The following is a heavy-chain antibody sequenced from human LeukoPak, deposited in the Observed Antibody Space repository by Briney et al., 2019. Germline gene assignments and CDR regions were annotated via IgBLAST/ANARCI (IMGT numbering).Heavy chain of an antibody. CDR1: GFTFSTNS. D-gene: IGHD3-10*01. CDR3: AGSYYNVFDY. CDR2: IWYDGSNK. Sequence: GGSLRLSCSASGFTFSTNSMHWVRQAPGKGLEWVALIWYDGSNKYYADSVKGRFTISRDNSKNTLYLQMNSLRAEDTAVYYCAGSYYNVFDYWGQGTLVTVSS. V-gene: IGHV3-33*08. J-gene: IGHJ4*02.